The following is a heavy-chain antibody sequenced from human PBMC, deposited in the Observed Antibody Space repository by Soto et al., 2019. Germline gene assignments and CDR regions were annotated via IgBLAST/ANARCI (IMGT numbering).Heavy chain of an antibody. J-gene: IGHJ4*02. Sequence: EVQLLESGGGLVQPGGSLRLSCAASGFTFSSYAMSWVRQAPGKGLEWVSAISGSGGSTYYADSVKGRFTISRDNSKNTLYLQMNSLRAADTAVYYCATSWGYGSGGSCYSPFDYWGQGTLVTVSS. CDR3: ATSWGYGSGGSCYSPFDY. CDR2: ISGSGGST. CDR1: GFTFSSYA. V-gene: IGHV3-23*01. D-gene: IGHD2-15*01.